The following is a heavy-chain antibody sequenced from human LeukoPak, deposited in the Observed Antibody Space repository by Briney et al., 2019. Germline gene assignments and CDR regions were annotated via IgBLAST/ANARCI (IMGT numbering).Heavy chain of an antibody. J-gene: IGHJ3*02. CDR1: GYTFTSYG. V-gene: IGHV1-18*01. Sequence: GASVKVSCKASGYTFTSYGISWVRQAPGQGLEWMGWISAYNGNTNYAQKLQGRVTMTTDTSTSTAYMELRSLRSDDTAVYYCAREGRGLETYCGGDCYSGAFDIWGQGTMVTVSP. CDR2: ISAYNGNT. CDR3: AREGRGLETYCGGDCYSGAFDI. D-gene: IGHD2-21*02.